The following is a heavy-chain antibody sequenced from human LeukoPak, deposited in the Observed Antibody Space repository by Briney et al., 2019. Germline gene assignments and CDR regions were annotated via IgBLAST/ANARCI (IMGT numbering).Heavy chain of an antibody. V-gene: IGHV3-30*02. CDR2: IQYDGSNK. D-gene: IGHD3-10*01. CDR3: AKTLNMVRGVTTDY. CDR1: GFTFSSYG. Sequence: GGSLRLSCAASGFTFSSYGMHWVRQAPGKGLEWVAFIQYDGSNKYYADSVKGRFAISRDNSKNTLYLQMNSLRAEDTAVYYCAKTLNMVRGVTTDYWGQGTLVTVSS. J-gene: IGHJ4*02.